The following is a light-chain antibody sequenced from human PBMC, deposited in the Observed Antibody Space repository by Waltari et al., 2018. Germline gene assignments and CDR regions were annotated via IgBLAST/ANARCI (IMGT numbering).Light chain of an antibody. CDR3: QQSYDNPLT. J-gene: IGKJ4*01. V-gene: IGKV1-39*01. Sequence: DIQMTQSPFSLSASVGDRVTITCRARQSISTSVNWYQQKPGKAPRLLVYASSGLQSGVPSKFSGGGFGTNFTLTITSLEPEDFATYYCQQSYDNPLTFGGGTRVESK. CDR2: ASS. CDR1: QSISTS.